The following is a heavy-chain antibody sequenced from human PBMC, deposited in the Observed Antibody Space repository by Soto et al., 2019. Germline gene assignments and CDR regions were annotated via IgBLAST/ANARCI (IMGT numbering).Heavy chain of an antibody. J-gene: IGHJ4*02. CDR1: GFTFSSYA. Sequence: QVQLVESGGGVVQPGWSLRLSCAASGFTFSSYAMHWVRQAPGKGLEWVAVISYDGSNKYYADSVKGRFTVSRDNSKYTLYLKMNSLRDEDTAVYYCARDGFRGDCYDSSHLGYWGQGTLVTVSS. CDR3: ARDGFRGDCYDSSHLGY. D-gene: IGHD3-22*01. CDR2: ISYDGSNK. V-gene: IGHV3-30-3*01.